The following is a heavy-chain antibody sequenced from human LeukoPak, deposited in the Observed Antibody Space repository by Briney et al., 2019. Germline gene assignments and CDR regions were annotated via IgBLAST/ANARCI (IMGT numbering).Heavy chain of an antibody. V-gene: IGHV4-38-2*02. CDR1: GYSISSGYY. CDR2: IYHSGST. Sequence: SETLSLTCAVSGYSISSGYYWGWIRQPPGKGLEWIGSIYHSGSTYYNPSLKGRVTISIDTFKNQFSLKLSSVTAADTAVYYCARDYGSGSYYRIYYYYGMDVWGKRTTVTVSS. J-gene: IGHJ6*04. CDR3: ARDYGSGSYYRIYYYYGMDV. D-gene: IGHD3-10*01.